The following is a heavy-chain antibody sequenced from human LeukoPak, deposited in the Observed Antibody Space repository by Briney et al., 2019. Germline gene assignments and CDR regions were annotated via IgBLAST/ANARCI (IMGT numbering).Heavy chain of an antibody. D-gene: IGHD3-22*01. V-gene: IGHV1-69*04. CDR3: ARYSGEDYYDSSGYYYGSFDP. Sequence: ASVKVSCKASGGTFSSYAISWVRQAPGQGLEWMGRIIPILGIANYAQKFQGRVTITADKSTSTAYMELSSLRSEDTAVYYCARYSGEDYYDSSGYYYGSFDPWGQGTLVTVSS. CDR2: IIPILGIA. CDR1: GGTFSSYA. J-gene: IGHJ5*02.